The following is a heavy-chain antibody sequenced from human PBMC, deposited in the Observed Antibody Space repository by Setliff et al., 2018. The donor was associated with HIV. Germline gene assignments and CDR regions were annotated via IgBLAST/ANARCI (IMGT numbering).Heavy chain of an antibody. D-gene: IGHD3-10*01. V-gene: IGHV4-39*01. CDR3: VRTGSSTSWGVYHYCYMDI. J-gene: IGHJ6*03. CDR2: IYYSGTT. CDR1: GGSISRSNYV. Sequence: SETLSLTCTLAGGSISRSNYVWGWIRQSPGKGLEWIGSIYYSGTTYHNPSLKSRVTVSTDTSKNQFSLEMTSMTAADTAVYYCVRTGSSTSWGVYHYCYMDIWGKGTTVTVSS.